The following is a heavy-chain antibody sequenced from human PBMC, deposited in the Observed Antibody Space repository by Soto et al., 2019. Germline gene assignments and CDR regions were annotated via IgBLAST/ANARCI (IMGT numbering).Heavy chain of an antibody. CDR2: IKHDGSVQ. V-gene: IGHV3-7*03. D-gene: IGHD4-4*01. J-gene: IGHJ4*02. Sequence: GGSLRLSCEASGFTFSGYWMSWVRQAPGKGLEWVADIKHDGSVQYYVDSVKGRFTISRDNAKKLLYLQMNGLRAEDTAPYYCARAPYSNAWYRFDLWGQGTLVTVSS. CDR3: ARAPYSNAWYRFDL. CDR1: GFTFSGYW.